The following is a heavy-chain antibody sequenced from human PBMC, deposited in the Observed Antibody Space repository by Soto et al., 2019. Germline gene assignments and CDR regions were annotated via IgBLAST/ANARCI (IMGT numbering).Heavy chain of an antibody. Sequence: SCAASGFTFSSYWMSWVRQAPGKGLEWVANIKQDGSEKYYVDSVKGRFTISRDNAKNSLYLQMNSLRAEDTAVYYCARMYPYYDFWSGSNWFDPWGQGTLVTSPQ. J-gene: IGHJ5*02. CDR2: IKQDGSEK. D-gene: IGHD3-3*01. CDR3: ARMYPYYDFWSGSNWFDP. CDR1: GFTFSSYW. V-gene: IGHV3-7*01.